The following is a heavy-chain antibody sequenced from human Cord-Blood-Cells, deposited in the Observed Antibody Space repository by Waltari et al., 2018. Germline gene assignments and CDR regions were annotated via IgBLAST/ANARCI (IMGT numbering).Heavy chain of an antibody. J-gene: IGHJ5*02. CDR1: GYSFTSDW. CDR3: ARHGFSGNSNYVNWFDP. D-gene: IGHD4-4*01. V-gene: IGHV5-51*01. CDR2: IYPGHSDT. Sequence: EVQLVQSGAEVKKPGESLKISCKGSGYSFTSDWIGWVPRTPGKGLEWMGIIYPGHSDTRYSPSFQGQVTISADKSISTAYLQWSSLKASDTAMYYCARHGFSGNSNYVNWFDPWGQGTLVTVSS.